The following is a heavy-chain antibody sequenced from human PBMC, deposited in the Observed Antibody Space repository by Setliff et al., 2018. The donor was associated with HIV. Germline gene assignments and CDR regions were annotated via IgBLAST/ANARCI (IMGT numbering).Heavy chain of an antibody. CDR2: INRNGIT. CDR1: GGSISGHY. V-gene: IGHV4-34*01. CDR3: ARGGSAWNMPRGDYANWFDP. J-gene: IGHJ5*02. Sequence: SETLSLTCTVSGGSISGHYWSWIRQSPGKGLEWLGEINRNGITYSIPSLRGRLSISIDTSRNQFSLRLTSRIAADTAVYYCARGGSAWNMPRGDYANWFDPWGQGTLVTVSS. D-gene: IGHD4-17*01.